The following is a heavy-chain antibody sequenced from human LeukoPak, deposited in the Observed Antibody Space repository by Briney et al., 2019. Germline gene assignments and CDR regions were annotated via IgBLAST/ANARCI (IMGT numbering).Heavy chain of an antibody. Sequence: GGSLRLSCAASGFTFSNSWMSWLRQAPGKGLEWVANMKPDGGEKYYVGSVEGRFTISRDNAKNSLHLQMKSLRVEDTAVYFCARVGSGYSSTWGQGTLVTVSS. J-gene: IGHJ4*02. CDR1: GFTFSNSW. V-gene: IGHV3-7*01. CDR2: MKPDGGEK. D-gene: IGHD3-10*01. CDR3: ARVGSGYSST.